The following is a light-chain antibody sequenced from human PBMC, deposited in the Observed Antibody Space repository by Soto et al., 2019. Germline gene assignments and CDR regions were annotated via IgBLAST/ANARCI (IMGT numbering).Light chain of an antibody. CDR1: SSDIGGYNS. V-gene: IGLV2-8*01. CDR2: DVT. CDR3: SSYKDTKSLV. J-gene: IGLJ1*01. Sequence: QSVLTQSPSASGSPGQSVTISCTGTSSDIGGYNSVSWYQQHPGKAPKVMIYDVTKRPSGVPDRFSGSKSGNTASLTVSELRDEHEADYYCSSYKDTKSLVFGTGTKVTVL.